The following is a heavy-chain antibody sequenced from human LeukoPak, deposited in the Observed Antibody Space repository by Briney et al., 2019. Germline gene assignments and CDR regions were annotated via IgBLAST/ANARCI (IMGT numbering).Heavy chain of an antibody. CDR1: AFTFSNYA. V-gene: IGHV3-23*01. CDR2: ISGSGGST. D-gene: IGHD3-16*01. J-gene: IGHJ4*02. Sequence: GGSLRLSCAASAFTFSNYAMHWVRQAPGKGLEWVSAISGSGGSTYYADSVKGRFAISRDNSKNTLYLQMNSLRAEDTAVYYCAKYHGAGDYAWGSHPNPLDYWGQGTLVTVSS. CDR3: AKYHGAGDYAWGSHPNPLDY.